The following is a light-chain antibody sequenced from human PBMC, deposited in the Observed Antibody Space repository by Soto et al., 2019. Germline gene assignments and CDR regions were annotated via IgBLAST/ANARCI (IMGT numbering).Light chain of an antibody. CDR1: QTVRNN. Sequence: EIVLTQSPATLSLSPGERATLSCRASQTVRNNLAWYQQRPGQAPRLLIYDASSRATGIPARFSGSGSGTDFTLTISRLEPEDFAVYYCQQCGSLPGTFGQGTRVDIK. V-gene: IGKV3-11*01. CDR3: QQCGSLPGT. CDR2: DAS. J-gene: IGKJ1*01.